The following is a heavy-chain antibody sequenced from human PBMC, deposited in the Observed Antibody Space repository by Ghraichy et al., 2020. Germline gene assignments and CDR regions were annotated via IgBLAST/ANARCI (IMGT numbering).Heavy chain of an antibody. CDR2: IYYSGST. CDR3: ARQKTSPAPFFDY. CDR1: GGSISSYY. V-gene: IGHV4-59*01. Sequence: SQTLSLTCTVSGGSISSYYWSWIRQPPGKGLEWIGYIYYSGSTNYNPSLKSRVTISVDTSKNQFSLKLSSVTAADTAVYYCARQKTSPAPFFDYWGQGTLVTV. D-gene: IGHD1-7*01. J-gene: IGHJ4*02.